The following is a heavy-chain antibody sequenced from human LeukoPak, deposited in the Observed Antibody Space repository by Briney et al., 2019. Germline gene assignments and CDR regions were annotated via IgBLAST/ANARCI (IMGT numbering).Heavy chain of an antibody. CDR3: ARQPYSSSWYSFSHFDY. CDR1: GYSFTSYW. Sequence: GESLKISCKGSGYSFTSYWIGWVRQIPGKGLEWMGIIYPGDSDTRYSPSFQGQVTISADKSISTAYLQWSSLKASDTAMYYCARQPYSSSWYSFSHFDYWGQGTLVTVSS. V-gene: IGHV5-51*01. CDR2: IYPGDSDT. J-gene: IGHJ4*02. D-gene: IGHD6-13*01.